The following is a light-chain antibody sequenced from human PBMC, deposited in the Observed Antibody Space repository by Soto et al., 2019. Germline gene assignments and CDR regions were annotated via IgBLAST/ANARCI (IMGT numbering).Light chain of an antibody. Sequence: DIQSTKSPFTLSASVGYRVTITGRAGQSISSWLAWYHQTPGKAPKLLIFDASSLESGVPSRFSGSGSGTEFTLTITSLHPDDFGTYYCQQYHSYPRTFGGGTTVEI. J-gene: IGKJ4*01. V-gene: IGKV1-5*01. CDR2: DAS. CDR3: QQYHSYPRT. CDR1: QSISSW.